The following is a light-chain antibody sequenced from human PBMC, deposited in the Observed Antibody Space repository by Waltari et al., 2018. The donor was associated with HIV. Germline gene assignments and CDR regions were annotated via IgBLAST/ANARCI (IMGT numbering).Light chain of an antibody. CDR1: QPVDSD. V-gene: IGKV3-15*01. Sequence: ERVITHYPTPLSVSPGVSAILPGRASQPVDSDLAWDQPRPGQPPRLLISGASTRATGIPARFSGSGSGTEFTLTINSLQSEDFAVYYCQQYNNWPYTFGQGTRLDIK. CDR3: QQYNNWPYT. J-gene: IGKJ2*01. CDR2: GAS.